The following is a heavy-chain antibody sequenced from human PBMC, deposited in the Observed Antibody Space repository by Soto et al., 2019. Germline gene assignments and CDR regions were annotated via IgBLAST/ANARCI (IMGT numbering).Heavy chain of an antibody. D-gene: IGHD5-18*01. Sequence: SVKVSCKASGYTFTSYYMHWVRQAPGQGLEWMGGIIPIFGTANYAQKFQGRVTITADESTSTAYMELSSLRSEDTAVYYCARLARGYSYAYYFDYWGHGTLVTVS. CDR3: ARLARGYSYAYYFDY. CDR1: GYTFTSYY. V-gene: IGHV1-69*13. J-gene: IGHJ4*01. CDR2: IIPIFGTA.